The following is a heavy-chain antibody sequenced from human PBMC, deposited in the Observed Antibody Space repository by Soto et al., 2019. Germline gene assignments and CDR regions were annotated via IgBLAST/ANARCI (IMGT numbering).Heavy chain of an antibody. CDR3: TTVDIGYCSGGSCYNFYYYYGMDV. J-gene: IGHJ6*02. CDR2: IKSKTDGGTT. CDR1: GFTFSNAW. Sequence: EVQLVESGGGLVKPGGSLRLSCAASGFTFSNAWMNWVRQAPGKGLEWVGRIKSKTDGGTTDYAAPVKGRFTISRDDSKNTLYLQMNSLKTEDTAVYYCTTVDIGYCSGGSCYNFYYYYGMDVWGQGTTVTVSS. D-gene: IGHD2-15*01. V-gene: IGHV3-15*07.